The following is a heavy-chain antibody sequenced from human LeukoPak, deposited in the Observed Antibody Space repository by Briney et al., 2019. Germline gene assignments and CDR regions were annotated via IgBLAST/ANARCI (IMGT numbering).Heavy chain of an antibody. J-gene: IGHJ4*02. D-gene: IGHD5-12*01. CDR1: GFTFSDYY. V-gene: IGHV3-11*06. CDR2: ISSSSSYT. Sequence: PGGSLRLSCAASGFTFSDYYMSWIRQAPGKGLEWVSYISSSSSYTNYADSVKGRFTISRDNAKNSLYLQMNSLRAEDTAVYYCARDALSYSGYSSFDYWGQGTLVTVSS. CDR3: ARDALSYSGYSSFDY.